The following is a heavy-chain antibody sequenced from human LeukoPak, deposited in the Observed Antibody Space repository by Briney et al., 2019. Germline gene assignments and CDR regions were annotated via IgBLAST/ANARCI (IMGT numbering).Heavy chain of an antibody. Sequence: PGGSLRLSCAASGFTFSSYAMTWVRQAPGKGLEWVANIKQDGSEEYYVDSVKGRFTISRDNAKNSLYLQMNSLRAEDTAVYYCARARDGYNYCFDYWGQGTLVTVSS. D-gene: IGHD5-24*01. V-gene: IGHV3-7*01. CDR2: IKQDGSEE. CDR1: GFTFSSYA. CDR3: ARARDGYNYCFDY. J-gene: IGHJ4*02.